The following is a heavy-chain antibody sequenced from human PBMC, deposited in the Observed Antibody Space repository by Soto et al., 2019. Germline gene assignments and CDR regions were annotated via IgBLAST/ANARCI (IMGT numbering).Heavy chain of an antibody. CDR2: IYYSGST. CDR1: GGSISSGDYY. CDR3: ARAATSPYGMDV. Sequence: QVQLQESGPGLVKPSQTLSLTCTVSGGSISSGDYYWSWIRQPPGKGLEWIGYIYYSGSTYYNPSLQRRVTISVDTSKTQFSLKLSSVTAADTAVYYCARAATSPYGMDVWGQGTTVTVSS. V-gene: IGHV4-30-4*01. J-gene: IGHJ6*02. D-gene: IGHD1-26*01.